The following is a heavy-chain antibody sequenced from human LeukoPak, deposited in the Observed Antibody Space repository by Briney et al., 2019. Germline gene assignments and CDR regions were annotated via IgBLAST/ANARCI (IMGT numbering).Heavy chain of an antibody. V-gene: IGHV3-48*03. J-gene: IGHJ6*04. Sequence: PGGSLRLSCAASGFTFSSYVMNWVRQAPGKGLEWVSYISSSGSTIYYADSVKGRFTIPRDNAKNSLYLQMNSLRAEDTAVYYCAELGITMIGGVWGKGTTVTISS. D-gene: IGHD3-10*02. CDR2: ISSSGSTI. CDR1: GFTFSSYV. CDR3: AELGITMIGGV.